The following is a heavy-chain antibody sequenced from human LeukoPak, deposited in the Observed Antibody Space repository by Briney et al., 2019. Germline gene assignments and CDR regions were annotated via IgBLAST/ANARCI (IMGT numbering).Heavy chain of an antibody. CDR3: ARAGCSYGYDDYYYMDV. CDR2: ISAYNGDT. D-gene: IGHD5-18*01. J-gene: IGHJ6*03. CDR1: GYTFTSYV. Sequence: ASVKVSCKASGYTFTSYVISWVRQAPGQGLEWMGWISAYNGDTNYAQKLHGRVTMTTDTYTTTAYMDLRSLRYVDTDVYYCARAGCSYGYDDYYYMDVWGKGTTVTVSS. V-gene: IGHV1-18*01.